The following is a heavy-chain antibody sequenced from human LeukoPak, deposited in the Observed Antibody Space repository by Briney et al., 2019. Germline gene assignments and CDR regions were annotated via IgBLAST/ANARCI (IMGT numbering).Heavy chain of an antibody. V-gene: IGHV4-59*01. CDR1: GGSISSYY. CDR3: ARVSFIPAVNFGWWSDP. D-gene: IGHD6-13*01. CDR2: IYYSGNT. J-gene: IGHJ5*02. Sequence: TSETLSLTCTVSGGSISSYYWAWIRQPPGKGLEWIGYIYYSGNTNYNPSLKSRVTISVDTSKNQFSLKLSSVTAADTAVYYCARVSFIPAVNFGWWSDPWGQGTLVTVSS.